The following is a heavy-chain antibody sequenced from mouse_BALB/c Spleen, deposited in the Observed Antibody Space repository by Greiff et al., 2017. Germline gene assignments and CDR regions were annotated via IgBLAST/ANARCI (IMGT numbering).Heavy chain of an antibody. CDR2: ISYDGSN. CDR1: GYSITSGYY. D-gene: IGHD2-9*01. Sequence: EVQLQESGPGLVKPSQSLSLTCSVTGYSITSGYYWNWIRQFPGNKLEWMGYISYDGSNNYNPSLKNRISITRDTSKNQFFLKLNSVTTEDTATYYCARRAYYGNDDWGQGTLVTVSA. V-gene: IGHV3-6*02. J-gene: IGHJ3*01. CDR3: ARRAYYGNDD.